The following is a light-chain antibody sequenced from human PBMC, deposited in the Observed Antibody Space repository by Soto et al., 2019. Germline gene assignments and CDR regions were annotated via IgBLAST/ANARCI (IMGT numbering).Light chain of an antibody. V-gene: IGLV1-44*01. Sequence: QSVLTQPPSASGTPGQRVTISCSGSSSSIGSNSVNWYQQLPRTAPKVLIYTNNQRPSGVPDRFSGSKSGTSASLAISGLQSEDEADYYCAAWDGSLNXYVXGTGTKVTVL. CDR2: TNN. CDR1: SSSIGSNS. CDR3: AAWDGSLNXYV. J-gene: IGLJ1*01.